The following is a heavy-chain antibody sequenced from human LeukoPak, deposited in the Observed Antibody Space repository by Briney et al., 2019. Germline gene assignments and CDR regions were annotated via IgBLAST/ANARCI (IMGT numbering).Heavy chain of an antibody. D-gene: IGHD4/OR15-4a*01. Sequence: PGGSLRLSCAASGFTFSTFEMNWVRQAPGKGLEWVSYIISSSSTIYYADSVKGRFTISRDNDRNSLYLQMNSLRTEDTAIYYCARELGCDFWGQGTLVTVSS. J-gene: IGHJ4*02. CDR1: GFTFSTFE. CDR2: IISSSSTI. V-gene: IGHV3-48*03. CDR3: ARELGCDF.